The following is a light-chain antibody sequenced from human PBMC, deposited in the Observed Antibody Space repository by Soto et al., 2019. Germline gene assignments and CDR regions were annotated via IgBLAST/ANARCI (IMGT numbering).Light chain of an antibody. Sequence: QSALTQPASVSGSPGQSITISCTGTSSDVAYYNYVSWYQQHPGKAPKLMIYEVSNRPSGVSNRFSGSKSGNTASLTISGLQAEDEADYYCSSYTSSNTRSTRVFGGGTKLTVL. CDR2: EVS. V-gene: IGLV2-14*01. J-gene: IGLJ3*02. CDR3: SSYTSSNTRSTRV. CDR1: SSDVAYYNY.